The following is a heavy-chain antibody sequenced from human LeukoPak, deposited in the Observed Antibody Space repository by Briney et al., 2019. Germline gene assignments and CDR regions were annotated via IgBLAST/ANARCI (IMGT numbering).Heavy chain of an antibody. CDR2: ISESGTNT. CDR1: GFTFSSYA. Sequence: TGGSLRLSCAASGFTFSSYAMSWVRRAPGKGLEWVSAISESGTNTYYTDSVGGRFTISRDNSKNTLYLHMNSLRADDTAVYYCAKMMAGVAGIPNCWGQGTLVTVFS. V-gene: IGHV3-23*01. CDR3: AKMMAGVAGIPNC. D-gene: IGHD6-19*01. J-gene: IGHJ4*02.